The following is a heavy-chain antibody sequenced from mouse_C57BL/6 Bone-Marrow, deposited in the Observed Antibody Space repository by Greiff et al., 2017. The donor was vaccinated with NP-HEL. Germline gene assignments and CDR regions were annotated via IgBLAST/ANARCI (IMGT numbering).Heavy chain of an antibody. CDR3: GLITTVVAHYYAMDY. D-gene: IGHD1-1*01. J-gene: IGHJ4*01. V-gene: IGHV1-55*01. Sequence: QVQLQQPGAELVKPGASVKMSCKASGYTFTSYWITWVKQRPGQGLEWIGDIYPGSGSTNYNEKFKSKATLTVDPSSSTAYMQLSSLTSEDSAVYYCGLITTVVAHYYAMDYWGQGTSVTVSS. CDR2: IYPGSGST. CDR1: GYTFTSYW.